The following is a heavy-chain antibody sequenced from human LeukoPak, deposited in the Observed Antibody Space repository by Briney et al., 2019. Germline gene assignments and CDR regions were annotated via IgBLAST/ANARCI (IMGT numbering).Heavy chain of an antibody. V-gene: IGHV3-9*03. J-gene: IGHJ4*02. CDR2: ISWNSGSI. D-gene: IGHD6-19*01. CDR3: AKALSIAVAGYPDY. CDR1: GFTFDDYA. Sequence: PGRSLRLSCAASGFTFDDYAMHWVRQAPGKGLEWVSGISWNSGSIGYADSVKGRFTISRDNAKNSLYLQMNSRRAEDMALYYCAKALSIAVAGYPDYWGQGTLVTVSS.